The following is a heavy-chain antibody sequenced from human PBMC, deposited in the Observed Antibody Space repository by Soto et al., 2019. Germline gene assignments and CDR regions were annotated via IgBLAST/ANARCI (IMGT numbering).Heavy chain of an antibody. V-gene: IGHV3-48*03. CDR1: GFTLSSYE. CDR2: ISSSGSTI. CDR3: ARGSLSYYYDSSGYLDY. D-gene: IGHD3-22*01. Sequence: EVQLVESGGGLVQPGGSLRLSCAASGFTLSSYEMNWVRQAPGKGLEWVSYISSSGSTIYYADSVKGRFTISRDNAKNSLYLQMNSLRAEDTAVYYCARGSLSYYYDSSGYLDYWGQGTLVTVSS. J-gene: IGHJ4*02.